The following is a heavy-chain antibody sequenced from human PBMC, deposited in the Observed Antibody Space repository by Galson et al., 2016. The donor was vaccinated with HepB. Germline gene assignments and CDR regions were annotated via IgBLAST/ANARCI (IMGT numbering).Heavy chain of an antibody. CDR3: AKDPPYYGFWSGFEH. D-gene: IGHD3-3*01. CDR2: ISAGGEST. Sequence: SLRLSCAASGFSFTKAWMNWVRQAPGKGLEWVSAISAGGESTFYADSLKGRLTISRDNSKNTVFLQMNGLRSDDTAVYYCAKDPPYYGFWSGFEHWGQGTLVTVSS. CDR1: GFSFTKAW. J-gene: IGHJ4*02. V-gene: IGHV3-23*01.